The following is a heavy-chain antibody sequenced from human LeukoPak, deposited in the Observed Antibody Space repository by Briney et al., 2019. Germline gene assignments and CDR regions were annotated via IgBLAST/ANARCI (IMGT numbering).Heavy chain of an antibody. V-gene: IGHV1-69*13. Sequence: ASVKVSCKASGGTFSSYAISWVRQAPGQGLEWMGGITPIFGTANYAQKFQGRVTITADESTSTAYMELSSLRSEDTAVYYCARRRYDFWSGYYDYWGQGTLVTVSS. CDR2: ITPIFGTA. J-gene: IGHJ4*02. D-gene: IGHD3-3*01. CDR1: GGTFSSYA. CDR3: ARRRYDFWSGYYDY.